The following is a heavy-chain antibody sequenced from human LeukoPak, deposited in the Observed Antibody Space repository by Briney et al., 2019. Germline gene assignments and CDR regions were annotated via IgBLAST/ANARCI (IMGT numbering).Heavy chain of an antibody. CDR1: GYSISSGYY. V-gene: IGHV4-38-2*02. Sequence: PSETLSLTCTVSGYSISSGYYWGWIRQPPGKGLEWIGSIYHSGSTYYNPSLKSRVTISVDTSKNQFSLKLSSVTAADTAVYYCARDRWIAGGYCSSTSCYIGYMDVWGKGTTVTISS. J-gene: IGHJ6*03. D-gene: IGHD2-2*02. CDR2: IYHSGST. CDR3: ARDRWIAGGYCSSTSCYIGYMDV.